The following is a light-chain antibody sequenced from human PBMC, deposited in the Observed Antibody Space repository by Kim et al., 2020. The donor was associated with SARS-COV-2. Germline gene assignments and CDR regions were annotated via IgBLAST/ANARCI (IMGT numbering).Light chain of an antibody. CDR2: GVS. CDR3: CSYAGSTTFDV. Sequence: QSVLTQPASVSGSPGQSITISCAGTSSDVGSYNLVSWYQQRPGKAPKLMIYGVSKRPSGVSNRFSGSKSGDTASLTISGLQAEDEVDYYCCSYAGSTTFDVFGTGTKVTVL. J-gene: IGLJ1*01. CDR1: SSDVGSYNL. V-gene: IGLV2-23*02.